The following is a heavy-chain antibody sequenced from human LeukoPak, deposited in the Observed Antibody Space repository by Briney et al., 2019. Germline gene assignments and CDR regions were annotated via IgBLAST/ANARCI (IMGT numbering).Heavy chain of an antibody. CDR1: GYTFTSYY. CDR3: AREEQWLVLGKPPNDY. D-gene: IGHD6-19*01. J-gene: IGHJ4*02. Sequence: GASVKVSCKASGYTFTSYYMHWVRQAPGQGLGWMGIINPSGGSTSYAQKFQGRVTMTRDTSTSTVYMELSSLRAEDTAVYYCAREEQWLVLGKPPNDYWGQGTLVTVSS. V-gene: IGHV1-46*01. CDR2: INPSGGST.